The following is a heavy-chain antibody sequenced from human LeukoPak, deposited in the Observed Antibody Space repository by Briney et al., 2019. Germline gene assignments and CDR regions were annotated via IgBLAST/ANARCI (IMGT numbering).Heavy chain of an antibody. D-gene: IGHD5-24*01. Sequence: PGGSLRLSCTASGFSFSTYWMNWVRQAPGKGLEWVANIKQDGSEKKYVDSVKGRFTISRDNAKNSLYLQMNSLRAEDTAVYYCARDLAASAGEGYSDYWGLGTLVTVSS. CDR3: ARDLAASAGEGYSDY. CDR1: GFSFSTYW. V-gene: IGHV3-7*01. CDR2: IKQDGSEK. J-gene: IGHJ4*02.